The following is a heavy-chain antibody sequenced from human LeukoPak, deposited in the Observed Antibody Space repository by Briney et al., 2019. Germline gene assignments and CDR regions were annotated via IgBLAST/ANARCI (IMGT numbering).Heavy chain of an antibody. CDR2: ISSSSSYI. CDR1: GFTFSSYS. J-gene: IGHJ5*02. CDR3: ARGYDILTGYYMPGA. V-gene: IGHV3-21*01. D-gene: IGHD3-9*01. Sequence: GGSLRLSCAASGFTFSSYSMNWVRQAPGKGLEWVSSISSSSSYIYYADSVKGRFTISRDNAKNPLYLQMNSLRAEDTAVYYCARGYDILTGYYMPGAWGQGTLVTVSS.